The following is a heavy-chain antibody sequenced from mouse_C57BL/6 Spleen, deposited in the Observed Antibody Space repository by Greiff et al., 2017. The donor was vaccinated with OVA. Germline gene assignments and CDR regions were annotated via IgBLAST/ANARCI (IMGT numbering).Heavy chain of an antibody. Sequence: SGAELVKPGASVKLSCKASGYAFSSYWMNWVKQRPGKGLEWIGQIYPGDGDTNYNGKFKGKATLTADKSSSTAYMQLSSLTSEDSAVYFCARSTAQATSYAMDYWGQGTSVTVSS. J-gene: IGHJ4*01. CDR2: IYPGDGDT. D-gene: IGHD3-2*02. V-gene: IGHV1-80*01. CDR3: ARSTAQATSYAMDY. CDR1: GYAFSSYW.